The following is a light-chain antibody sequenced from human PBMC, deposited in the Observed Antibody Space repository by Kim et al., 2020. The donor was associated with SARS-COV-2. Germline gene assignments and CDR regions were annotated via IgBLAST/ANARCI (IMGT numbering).Light chain of an antibody. V-gene: IGKV1-17*01. CDR1: QAIGNH. CDR3: LYHNNHLLN. CDR2: GAS. Sequence: AAVGDRVTITCRASQAIGNHLAWYQQKPGTAPKRLIYGASSLQSGVPSRFSGSGSGTEFTLTISSLQPEDFTTYYCLYHNNHLLNFGGGTKVDIK. J-gene: IGKJ4*01.